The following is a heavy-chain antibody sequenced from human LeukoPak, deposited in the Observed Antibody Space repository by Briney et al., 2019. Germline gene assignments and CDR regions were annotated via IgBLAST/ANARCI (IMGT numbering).Heavy chain of an antibody. J-gene: IGHJ6*03. Sequence: SETLSLTCTVSGGSISSYYWSWIRQPPGKGLEWIGYIYYSGSTNYNPSLKSRVTISVDTSKNQFSPKLSSVTAADTAVYYCARVDSSSSWYYYYMDVWGKGTTVTVSS. V-gene: IGHV4-59*01. CDR3: ARVDSSSSWYYYYMDV. CDR2: IYYSGST. CDR1: GGSISSYY. D-gene: IGHD6-6*01.